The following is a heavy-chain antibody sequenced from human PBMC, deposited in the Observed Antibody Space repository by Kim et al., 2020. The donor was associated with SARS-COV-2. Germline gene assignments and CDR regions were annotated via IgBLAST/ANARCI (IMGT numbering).Heavy chain of an antibody. V-gene: IGHV3-7*03. CDR2: IDEDGRGK. CDR1: GFTFSNYW. D-gene: IGHD6-19*01. Sequence: GGSLRLSCAASGFTFSNYWMSWVRQAPGKGLEWLAKIDEDGRGKYYVESMKGRITISRDNAKNSLYLQTNSLRVEDTAVYFCVRGGCSSRCDPWGQGTL. CDR3: VRGGCSSRCDP. J-gene: IGHJ5*02.